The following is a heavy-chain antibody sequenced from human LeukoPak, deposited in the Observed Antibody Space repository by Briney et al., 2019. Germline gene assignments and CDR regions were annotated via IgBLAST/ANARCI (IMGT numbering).Heavy chain of an antibody. Sequence: GGSLRLSCAVSGFSVSGYCMTWVRQAPGKGLEWVANIKHDGSEKNYVDSVKGRFTISRDNAENSLFLQMNSLRVEDTAVYYCAREWQGGIAAAGTRIEGDYWGQGTLVAVSS. CDR1: GFSVSGYC. CDR2: IKHDGSEK. D-gene: IGHD6-13*01. V-gene: IGHV3-7*01. CDR3: AREWQGGIAAAGTRIEGDY. J-gene: IGHJ4*02.